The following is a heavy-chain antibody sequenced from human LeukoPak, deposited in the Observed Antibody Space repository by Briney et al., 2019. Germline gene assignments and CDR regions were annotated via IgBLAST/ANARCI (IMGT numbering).Heavy chain of an antibody. Sequence: SVKVSCKASGYTFTGYYMHWVRQAPGQGLEWMGWINPNSGGTNYAQKFQGRVTMTRDTSISTAYMELSRLRSDDTAVYYCARGDADYSQYYYYYGMDVWGQGTTVTVSS. D-gene: IGHD4-4*01. V-gene: IGHV1-2*02. J-gene: IGHJ6*02. CDR3: ARGDADYSQYYYYYGMDV. CDR1: GYTFTGYY. CDR2: INPNSGGT.